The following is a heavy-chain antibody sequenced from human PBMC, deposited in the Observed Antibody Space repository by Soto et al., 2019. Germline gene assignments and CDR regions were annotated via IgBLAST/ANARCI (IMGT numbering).Heavy chain of an antibody. J-gene: IGHJ6*02. D-gene: IGHD3-16*01. V-gene: IGHV4-39*07. CDR3: ARDWYDYVWGSYNYYGMDV. CDR1: GGSISSSSYY. Sequence: PSETLSLTCTVSGGSISSSSYYWGWIRQPPGKGLEWIGSIYSSGSTNYNPSLKSRVTISVDTSKNQFSLKLSSVTAADTAVYYCARDWYDYVWGSYNYYGMDVWGQGTTVTVSS. CDR2: IYSSGST.